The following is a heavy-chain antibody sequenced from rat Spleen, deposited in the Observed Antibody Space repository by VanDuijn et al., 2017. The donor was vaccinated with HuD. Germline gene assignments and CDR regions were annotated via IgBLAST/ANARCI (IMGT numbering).Heavy chain of an antibody. J-gene: IGHJ3*01. CDR2: INSAGNT. V-gene: IGHV3-3*01. Sequence: EVQLQESGPGLVKPSQSLSLTCSVTDHSITNGYRWNWIRKFPGNKLEWMGYINSAGNTLYHPSLKSRISITRDTSKNQFFLQVNSVTTEDTATYYCARSDGTHYYLPFIYWGQGTQVTVSS. D-gene: IGHD1-12*02. CDR1: DHSITNGYR. CDR3: ARSDGTHYYLPFIY.